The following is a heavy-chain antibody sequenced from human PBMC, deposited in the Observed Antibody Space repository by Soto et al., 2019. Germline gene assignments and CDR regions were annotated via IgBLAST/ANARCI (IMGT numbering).Heavy chain of an antibody. CDR3: ARDLRDFWSGYSPDNYYYYGMDV. D-gene: IGHD3-3*01. J-gene: IGHJ6*02. CDR1: GVTFSSYG. V-gene: IGHV3-33*01. Sequence: QPGGSLRLSCAASGVTFSSYGMHWVRQAPGKGLEWVAVIWYDGSNKYYADSVKGRFTISRDNSKNTLYLQMNSLRAEDTAVYYCARDLRDFWSGYSPDNYYYYGMDVWGQGTTVTVSS. CDR2: IWYDGSNK.